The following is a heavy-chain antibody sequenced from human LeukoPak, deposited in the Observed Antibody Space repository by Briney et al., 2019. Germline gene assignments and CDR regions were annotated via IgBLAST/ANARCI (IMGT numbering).Heavy chain of an antibody. CDR1: GGSISSYY. V-gene: IGHV4-59*01. CDR3: ARVDYDYVWGSYRSDFDY. D-gene: IGHD3-16*02. CDR2: IYYSGST. J-gene: IGHJ4*02. Sequence: SETLSLTCTVSGGSISSYYWSWIRQPPGKGLEWIGYIYYSGSTNYNPPLKSRVTISVDTSKNQFSLKLSSVTAADTAVYYCARVDYDYVWGSYRSDFDYWGQGTLVTVSS.